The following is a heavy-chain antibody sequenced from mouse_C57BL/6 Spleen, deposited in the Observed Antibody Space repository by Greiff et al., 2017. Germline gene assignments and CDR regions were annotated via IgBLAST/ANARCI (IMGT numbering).Heavy chain of an antibody. CDR1: GYTFTSYW. Sequence: QVQLQQPGAELVKPGASVKMSCKASGYTFTSYWITWVKQRPGQGLEWIGDIYPGSGSTNYNEKFKSKATLTVDTSSSTAYMQLSSLTSEDSAVYYCARWVITTVVDYFIDYWGQGTTLTVSS. D-gene: IGHD1-1*01. J-gene: IGHJ2*01. CDR2: IYPGSGST. V-gene: IGHV1-55*01. CDR3: ARWVITTVVDYFIDY.